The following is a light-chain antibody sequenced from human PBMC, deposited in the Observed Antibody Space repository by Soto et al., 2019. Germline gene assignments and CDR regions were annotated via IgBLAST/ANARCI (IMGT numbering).Light chain of an antibody. V-gene: IGLV1-40*01. Sequence: QSVLTQPPSVSGAPGQRVTISCTGSSSNNGAGYDVHWYQQPPGTVPKLLIYNNNNRPSGVPDRFSGSKSGTSASLAITGLQAEDEADYYCQSYDSSLSVSVFGGGTKVTVL. J-gene: IGLJ2*01. CDR3: QSYDSSLSVSV. CDR2: NNN. CDR1: SSNNGAGYD.